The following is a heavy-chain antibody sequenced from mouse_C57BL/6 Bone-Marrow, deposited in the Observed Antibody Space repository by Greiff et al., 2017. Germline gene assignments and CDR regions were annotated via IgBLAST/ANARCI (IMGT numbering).Heavy chain of an antibody. CDR2: ISSGGSYT. D-gene: IGHD3-2*02. J-gene: IGHJ3*01. V-gene: IGHV5-6*02. CDR3: ARLDSSGPFAY. CDR1: GFTFSSYG. Sequence: DVKLVESGGDLVKPGGSLKLSCAASGFTFSSYGMSWVRQTPDKRLEWVATISSGGSYTYFPDSVKGRFTISRDNAKNTLYLQMSSLKSEDTAMYDCARLDSSGPFAYWGQGTLVTVSA.